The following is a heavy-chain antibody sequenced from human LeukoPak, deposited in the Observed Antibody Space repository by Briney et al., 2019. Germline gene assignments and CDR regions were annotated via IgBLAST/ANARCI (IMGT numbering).Heavy chain of an antibody. CDR2: ISGTSGST. D-gene: IGHD6-19*01. V-gene: IGHV3-23*01. CDR1: GFTFTIYA. J-gene: IGHJ4*02. CDR3: AKDEGRIAVTGAGYFDD. Sequence: GGSLRLSCAASGFTFTIYAMSWVRHPPGKGREWVSTISGTSGSTTYAASEKGRFTTFRDNSRNTLSLQMISLRAEDTAVYYCAKDEGRIAVTGAGYFDDWGQGALVTVSS.